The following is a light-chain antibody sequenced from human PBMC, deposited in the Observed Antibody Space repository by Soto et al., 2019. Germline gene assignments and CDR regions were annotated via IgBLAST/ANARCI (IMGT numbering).Light chain of an antibody. CDR2: GAS. Sequence: EIVLTQSPGTLSLSPGERATLSCRASQSVSPYLAWYQHKPGQAPRLLIYGASSRATGMPDRFSGSGYGTDFTLTISRLDPEDFAVYYCQQYGTSPPVTFGPGTKVDIK. J-gene: IGKJ3*01. V-gene: IGKV3-20*01. CDR3: QQYGTSPPVT. CDR1: QSVSPY.